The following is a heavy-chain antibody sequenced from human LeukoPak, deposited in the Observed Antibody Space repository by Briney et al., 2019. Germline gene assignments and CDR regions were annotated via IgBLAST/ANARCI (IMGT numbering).Heavy chain of an antibody. CDR2: ITPKSGDT. J-gene: IGHJ4*02. V-gene: IGHV1-2*02. CDR3: ARVRLADERAWAY. D-gene: IGHD3-3*02. CDR1: GYTFSDFY. Sequence: ASVKVSCKASGYTFSDFYIHWVRQAPGQGLEYVGWITPKSGDTYSPQRFQGRVTVTRDASISTAYMELSSLRSDDTAVYFCARVRLADERAWAYWGQGTLVTVSS.